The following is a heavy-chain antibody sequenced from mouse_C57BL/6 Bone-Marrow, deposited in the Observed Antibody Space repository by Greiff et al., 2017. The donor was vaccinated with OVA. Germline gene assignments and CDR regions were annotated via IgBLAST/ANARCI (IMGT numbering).Heavy chain of an antibody. Sequence: EVMLVESGEGLVKPGGSLKLSCAASGFTFSSYAMSWVRQTPEKRLEWVAYISSGGDYIYYAATVKGRFTISRDNARNTLYLQMSSLKSEDTAMYYCTRESFYYYGSSGGVDYWGQGTSVTVSS. V-gene: IGHV5-9-1*02. D-gene: IGHD1-1*01. CDR2: ISSGGDYI. CDR1: GFTFSSYA. J-gene: IGHJ4*01. CDR3: TRESFYYYGSSGGVDY.